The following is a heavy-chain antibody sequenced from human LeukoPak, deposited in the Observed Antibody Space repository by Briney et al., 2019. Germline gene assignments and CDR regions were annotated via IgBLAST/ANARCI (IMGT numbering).Heavy chain of an antibody. CDR2: ISYDGSNK. CDR1: GFTFSSYA. CDR3: ARERNWNCLDY. V-gene: IGHV3-30-3*01. D-gene: IGHD1-7*01. J-gene: IGHJ4*02. Sequence: GGSLRLSCAASGFTFSSYAMHWVRQAPGKGLEWVAVISYDGSNKYYADSVKGRFTISRDNSKNTLYLQMNSLRAEDTAVYYCARERNWNCLDYWGQGTLVTVSS.